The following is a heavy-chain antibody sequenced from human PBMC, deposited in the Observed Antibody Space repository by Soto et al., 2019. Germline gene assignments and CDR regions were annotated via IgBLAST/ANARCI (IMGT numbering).Heavy chain of an antibody. J-gene: IGHJ4*02. D-gene: IGHD1-26*01. CDR3: ARAKVGKTFFDN. Sequence: SETLSRTCCVSGFAISRGYYWRWVRQPPGTGLQWTGSTYPSASSYHHPPLAPRLRPSNDPSKHPFPLNLTSVTAAATALYFCARAKVGKTFFDNWGQGIQVTVSS. CDR2: TYPSASS. V-gene: IGHV4-38-2*02. CDR1: GFAISRGYY.